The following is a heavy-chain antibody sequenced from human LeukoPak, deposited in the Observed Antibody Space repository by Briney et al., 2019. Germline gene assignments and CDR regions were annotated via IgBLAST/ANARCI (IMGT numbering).Heavy chain of an antibody. J-gene: IGHJ6*02. CDR1: GFTFSSYS. D-gene: IGHD3-16*01. Sequence: GGSLRLSCAAPGFTFSSYSMNWVRQAPGKGLEWVASINHNGNVNYYVDSVKGRFTISRDNAKNSLYLQMSNLRAEDTAVYFCARGGGLDVWGQGATVTVSS. CDR2: INHNGNVN. CDR3: ARGGGLDV. V-gene: IGHV3-7*03.